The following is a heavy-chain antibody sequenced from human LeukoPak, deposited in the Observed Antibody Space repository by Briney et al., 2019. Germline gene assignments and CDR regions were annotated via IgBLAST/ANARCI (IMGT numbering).Heavy chain of an antibody. Sequence: ASVKVSCTASGYTLTGYGISWVRQAPGQGLEWVGWITTYNGNRKYSEKFQGRVTMTTDTSTSTYYMEMRSLRSDDTAIYYCARDCSNGVCFPRDYWGQGTLVTVST. J-gene: IGHJ4*02. V-gene: IGHV1-18*01. CDR2: ITTYNGNR. D-gene: IGHD2-8*01. CDR1: GYTLTGYG. CDR3: ARDCSNGVCFPRDY.